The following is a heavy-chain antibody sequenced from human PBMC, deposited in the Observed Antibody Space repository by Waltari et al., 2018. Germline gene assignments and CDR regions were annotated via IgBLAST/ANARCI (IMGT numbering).Heavy chain of an antibody. CDR1: GVPFRSYA. D-gene: IGHD2-15*01. V-gene: IGHV3-21*01. CDR2: INSNSYI. CDR3: AREGGYCSGGSCRWFDP. J-gene: IGHJ5*02. Sequence: VKLVESGGGLVKPGGSLRLSCAAPGVPFRSYATNWVRQAPGKGLEWFSSINSNSYIYYADSVKGRFTISRDNAKNSLYLQMNSLRAEDTAVYYCAREGGYCSGGSCRWFDPWGQGTLVTVSS.